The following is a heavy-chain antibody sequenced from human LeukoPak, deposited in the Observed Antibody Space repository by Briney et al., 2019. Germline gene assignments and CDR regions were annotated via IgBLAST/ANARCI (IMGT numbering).Heavy chain of an antibody. CDR2: ISSSSSYI. D-gene: IGHD3-22*01. Sequence: GGSLRLSCAASGFTFSSYSMTWVRQAPGKGLEWVSSISSSSSYIYYADSVKGRFTISRDNAKNSLYLQMNSLRAEDTAVYYCARDGGRDYYDSSGYYYVRRGFAYWGQGTLVTVSS. J-gene: IGHJ4*02. V-gene: IGHV3-21*01. CDR3: ARDGGRDYYDSSGYYYVRRGFAY. CDR1: GFTFSSYS.